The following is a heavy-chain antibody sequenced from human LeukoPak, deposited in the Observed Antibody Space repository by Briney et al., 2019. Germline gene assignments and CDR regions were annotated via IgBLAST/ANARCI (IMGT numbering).Heavy chain of an antibody. CDR1: GGSISSYY. V-gene: IGHV4-59*08. Sequence: SETLSLTCTVSGGSISSYYWSWIRQPPGKGLEWIGYIYYSGSTNYNPSLKSRVTISVDTSKNQFSLKLSSVTAADTAVYYCARTRPTWEGWGFDYWGQGSLVTVSS. CDR2: IYYSGST. J-gene: IGHJ4*02. D-gene: IGHD1-26*01. CDR3: ARTRPTWEGWGFDY.